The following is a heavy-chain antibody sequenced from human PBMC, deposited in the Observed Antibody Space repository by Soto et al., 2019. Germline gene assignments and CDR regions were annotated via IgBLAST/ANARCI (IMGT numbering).Heavy chain of an antibody. CDR3: AKGFIAVAGSFDY. V-gene: IGHV3-23*01. J-gene: IGHJ4*02. CDR2: ISGSGGST. Sequence: QPGGSLRLSCAASGFTFISYAMSWFRQAPGKGLEWVSAISGSGGSTYYADSVKGRFTISRDNSKNTLYLQMNSLRAEDTAVYYCAKGFIAVAGSFDYWGQGTLVTVSS. CDR1: GFTFISYA. D-gene: IGHD6-19*01.